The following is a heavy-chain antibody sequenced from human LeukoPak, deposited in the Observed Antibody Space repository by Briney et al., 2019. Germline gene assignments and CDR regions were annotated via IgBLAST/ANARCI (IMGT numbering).Heavy chain of an antibody. D-gene: IGHD4-11*01. CDR2: IYTSGST. J-gene: IGHJ6*03. CDR1: GGSISSGSYY. CDR3: AREGPRTTVTFYYYYMDV. V-gene: IGHV4-61*02. Sequence: SETLSLTCTVSGGSISSGSYYWSWIRQPAGKGLEWIGRIYTSGSTNYNPSLKSRVTISVDTSKNQFSLKLSSVTAADTAVYYCAREGPRTTVTFYYYYMDVWGKGTTVTVSS.